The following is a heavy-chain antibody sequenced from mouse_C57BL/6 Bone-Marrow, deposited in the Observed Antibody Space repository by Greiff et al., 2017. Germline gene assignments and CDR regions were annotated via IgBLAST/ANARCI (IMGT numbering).Heavy chain of an antibody. CDR2: ISYDGSN. Sequence: EVKLMESGPGLVKPSQSLSLTCSVTGYSITSGYYWNWIRQFPGNKLEWMGYISYDGSNNYNPSLKNRISITRDTSKNQFFLKLNSVTTEDTATYYCATLWPVRGFAYWGQGTLVTVSA. CDR3: ATLWPVRGFAY. J-gene: IGHJ3*01. V-gene: IGHV3-6*01. D-gene: IGHD1-1*02. CDR1: GYSITSGYY.